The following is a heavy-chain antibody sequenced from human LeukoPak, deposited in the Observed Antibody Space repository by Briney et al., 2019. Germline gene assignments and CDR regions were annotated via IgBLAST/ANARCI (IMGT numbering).Heavy chain of an antibody. CDR1: GGSISSSSYY. V-gene: IGHV4-39*07. D-gene: IGHD1-1*01. CDR2: IYYSGST. Sequence: KPSETLSLTCTVSGGSISSSSYYWGWIRQPPGKGLEWIGSIYYSGSTYYNPSLKSRVTISVGTSKNQFSLKLSSVTAADTAVYYCARRDDFAWAFDIWGQGTRVTVSS. J-gene: IGHJ3*02. CDR3: ARRDDFAWAFDI.